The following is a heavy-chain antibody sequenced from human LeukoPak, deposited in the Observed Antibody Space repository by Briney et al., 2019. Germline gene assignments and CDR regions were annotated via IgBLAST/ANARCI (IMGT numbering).Heavy chain of an antibody. V-gene: IGHV1-2*02. CDR3: ARVNSGFDASLDY. J-gene: IGHJ4*02. Sequence: ASVKVSCKASGYTFTGYYMHWVRQAPGQGLEWMGWINPNSGGTNYAQKFQGSVTMTREASISTAYMELSRLRSVDTAVYCCARVNSGFDASLDYWGQGTLVTVSS. CDR2: INPNSGGT. D-gene: IGHD5-12*01. CDR1: GYTFTGYY.